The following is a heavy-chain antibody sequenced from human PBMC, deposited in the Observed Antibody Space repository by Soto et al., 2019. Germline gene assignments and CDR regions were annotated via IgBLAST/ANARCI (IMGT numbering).Heavy chain of an antibody. D-gene: IGHD6-13*01. Sequence: QVQLVESGGGVVQPGRSLRLSCAASGFTFSSYGMHWVRQAPGKGLEWVAVIWYDGSNKYYADSVKGRFTISRDNSKNTLYLQMNSLRAEDTAVYYCALQLDLGDAFDIWGQGTMVTVSS. J-gene: IGHJ3*02. V-gene: IGHV3-33*01. CDR3: ALQLDLGDAFDI. CDR1: GFTFSSYG. CDR2: IWYDGSNK.